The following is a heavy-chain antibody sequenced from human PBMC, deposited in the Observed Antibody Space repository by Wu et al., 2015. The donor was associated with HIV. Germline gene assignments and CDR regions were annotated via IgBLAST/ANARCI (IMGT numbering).Heavy chain of an antibody. CDR1: GGSISNYY. Sequence: QVQLQESGPGLVKPSETLSLTCTVSGGSISNYYWSWIRQPPGKGLEWIAYIYYTGSTNYNPSLESRVTISVDTSKNQFSLKLSSVTAADTAVYYCARERFSESSGYTLPNWYFDLWGRGTLVTVSS. CDR2: IYYTGST. D-gene: IGHD3-22*01. V-gene: IGHV4-59*01. CDR3: ARERFSESSGYTLPNWYFDL. J-gene: IGHJ2*01.